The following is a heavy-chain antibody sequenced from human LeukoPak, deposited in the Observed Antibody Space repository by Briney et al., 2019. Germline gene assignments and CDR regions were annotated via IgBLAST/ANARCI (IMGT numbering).Heavy chain of an antibody. D-gene: IGHD3-22*01. CDR2: IYYTRST. V-gene: IGHV4-39*01. CDR1: GGSISSSSYY. J-gene: IGHJ2*01. CDR3: ARGVTMIVVVIHNWYFDL. Sequence: SETLSLTCTVSGGSISSSSYYWGWIRQPPGKGLEWIGSIYYTRSTYYNPSLKSRVTISVDTSKNQFSLKLTSVTAADTAVYYCARGVTMIVVVIHNWYFDLWGRGTLVTVSS.